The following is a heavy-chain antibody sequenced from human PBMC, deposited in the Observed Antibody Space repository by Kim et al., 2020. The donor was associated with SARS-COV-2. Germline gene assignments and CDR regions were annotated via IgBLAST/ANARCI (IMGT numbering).Heavy chain of an antibody. Sequence: SETLSLTCAVYGGSLSGYYWSWIRQSPGKGLEWIGEINPSGGADYIPSLKSRVSISMDTSKNQFSLNMNYVTAADTAVYYCARGVLGGAAVWGQGALVTVSS. V-gene: IGHV4-34*01. CDR1: GGSLSGYY. J-gene: IGHJ1*01. CDR3: ARGVLGGAAV. CDR2: INPSGGA. D-gene: IGHD3-16*01.